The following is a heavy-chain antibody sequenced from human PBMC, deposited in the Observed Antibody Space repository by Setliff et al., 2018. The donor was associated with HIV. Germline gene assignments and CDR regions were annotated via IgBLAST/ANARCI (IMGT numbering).Heavy chain of an antibody. CDR3: AREATYYYDGSGYYYFDY. CDR1: GGSISSHY. J-gene: IGHJ4*02. CDR2: IYYNGIT. D-gene: IGHD3-22*01. Sequence: SETLSLTCTVSGGSISSHYWSWIRQPPGKGLEWIGSIYYNGITNYNPSLKSRVTVSVDTSKNQFSLKLSSVTAADTAVYYCAREATYYYDGSGYYYFDYWGRGTLVTVSS. V-gene: IGHV4-59*11.